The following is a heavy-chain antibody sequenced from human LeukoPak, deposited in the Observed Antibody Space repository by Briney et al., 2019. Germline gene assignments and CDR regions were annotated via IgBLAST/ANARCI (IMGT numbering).Heavy chain of an antibody. CDR2: ISSNGDFT. V-gene: IGHV3-64*01. Sequence: PGGSLRLSCADSGFTFSRHAMHWVRQAPGKGLEYVSAISSNGDFTYYANSVKGRFTISRDNSKKTLYLQMGSLRPEDTALYYCERSRWVQHTWLEPWGQGTLVTVSS. CDR3: ERSRWVQHTWLEP. D-gene: IGHD5-24*01. CDR1: GFTFSRHA. J-gene: IGHJ5*02.